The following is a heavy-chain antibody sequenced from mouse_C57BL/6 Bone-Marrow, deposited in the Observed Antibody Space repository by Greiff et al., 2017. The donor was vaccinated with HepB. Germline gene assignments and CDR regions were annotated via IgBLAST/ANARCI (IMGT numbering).Heavy chain of an antibody. J-gene: IGHJ2*01. CDR2: IYPSDSET. CDR1: GYTFTSYW. V-gene: IGHV1-61*01. CDR3: ANMVYFDD. D-gene: IGHD1-1*02. Sequence: QVQLQQPGAELVRPGSSVKLSCKASGYTFTSYWMDWVKQRPGQGLEWIGNIYPSDSETHYNQKFKDKATLTVDKSSSTAYMQLSSLTSEDSAVYYCANMVYFDDGGQGTTLTVSS.